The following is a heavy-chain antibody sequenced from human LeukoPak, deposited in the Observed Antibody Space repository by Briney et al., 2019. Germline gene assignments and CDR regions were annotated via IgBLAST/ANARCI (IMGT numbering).Heavy chain of an antibody. CDR1: GGSISSYY. J-gene: IGHJ4*02. CDR3: ARERGLWSGYDY. D-gene: IGHD3-3*01. CDR2: IYYSGST. Sequence: SETLSLTCTVSGGSISSYYWSWIRQPPGKGLEWIGYIYYSGSTNYNPSLKSRVTISVDTSKNQFSLKLSSVTAADTAVYYCARERGLWSGYDYWGQGTLVTVSS. V-gene: IGHV4-59*01.